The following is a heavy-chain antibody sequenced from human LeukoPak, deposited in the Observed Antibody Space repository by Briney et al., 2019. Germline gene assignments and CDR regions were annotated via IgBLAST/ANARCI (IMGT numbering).Heavy chain of an antibody. D-gene: IGHD2-15*01. CDR1: GFTFSKHV. Sequence: GGSLRLSCAASGFTFSKHVMHWVRQAPGKGLEWVAFIRNDGSNKYYVDSVKGRFTISRDNSKNTVDLQMNSLRAEDTAVYYCAKDINSHCRGDCSDYWGQGTLVIVSS. V-gene: IGHV3-30*02. J-gene: IGHJ4*02. CDR2: IRNDGSNK. CDR3: AKDINSHCRGDCSDY.